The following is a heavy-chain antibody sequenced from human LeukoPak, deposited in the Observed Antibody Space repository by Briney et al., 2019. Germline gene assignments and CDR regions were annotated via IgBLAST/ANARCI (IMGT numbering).Heavy chain of an antibody. D-gene: IGHD3-10*01. CDR1: GFTVSSNY. CDR2: IYSGGST. Sequence: TGGSLRLSCAASGFTVSSNYMSWVRQAPGKGLEWVSVIYSGGSTYYADSVKGRFTISRHNSKNTLYLQMNSLRAEDTAVYYCARVRWFGELRYYYGMDVWGQGTTVTVSS. J-gene: IGHJ6*02. CDR3: ARVRWFGELRYYYGMDV. V-gene: IGHV3-53*04.